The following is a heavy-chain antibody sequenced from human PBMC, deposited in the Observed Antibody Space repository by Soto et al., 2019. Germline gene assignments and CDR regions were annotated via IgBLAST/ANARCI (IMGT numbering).Heavy chain of an antibody. Sequence: EVQLVESGGGLVQPGGSLRLSCAASGFTFNSYWMHWVRQGPGKGLVWVSHRSSDGRTTNYADSVKGRFTISRDNAKNTLYLQMNSLRAEDTAVYYCTKVQGGGWGQGTLVTVSS. V-gene: IGHV3-74*01. CDR3: TKVQGGG. CDR2: RSSDGRTT. J-gene: IGHJ4*02. CDR1: GFTFNSYW. D-gene: IGHD2-15*01.